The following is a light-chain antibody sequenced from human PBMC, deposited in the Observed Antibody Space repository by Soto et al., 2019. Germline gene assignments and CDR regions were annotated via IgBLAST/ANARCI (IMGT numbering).Light chain of an antibody. CDR3: LLMVGGAWV. CDR2: TTN. Sequence: QAVVTQEPSLTVSAGGTVTLTCSPRTGAVTSGYYPNWLQQKPGQAPRPLIYTTNNKHSWTPARFSGSLLGGKAALTLSGVQPEGEAEYYWLLMVGGAWVFGGGAQLTV. V-gene: IGLV7-43*01. J-gene: IGLJ3*02. CDR1: TGAVTSGYY.